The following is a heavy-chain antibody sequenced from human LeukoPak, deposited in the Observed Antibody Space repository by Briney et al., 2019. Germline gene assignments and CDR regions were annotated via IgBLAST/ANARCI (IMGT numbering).Heavy chain of an antibody. J-gene: IGHJ4*02. Sequence: SETLFLTCTVSGGSISSYYWSWIRQPAGEGLEWIGRIYTSGSTNYNPSLKSRVTMSVDTSRNQFSLKLSSVTAADTAVYYCARHYTIFGVFTDYFDSWGQGTLVTVSS. V-gene: IGHV4-4*07. D-gene: IGHD3-3*01. CDR2: IYTSGST. CDR1: GGSISSYY. CDR3: ARHYTIFGVFTDYFDS.